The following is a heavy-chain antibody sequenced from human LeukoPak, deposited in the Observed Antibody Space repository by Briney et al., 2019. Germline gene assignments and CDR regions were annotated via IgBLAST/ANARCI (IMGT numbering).Heavy chain of an antibody. Sequence: GGSLRLSCAASGFTFDDYAMHWVRQAPGKGLEWVSVISWDGGYTYYADTVKGRFTISRDNSKNSLYLQMNSLRTEDTALYYCAKDDRAVAGTGYFDYWGQGTLVTVSS. J-gene: IGHJ4*02. CDR1: GFTFDDYA. CDR2: ISWDGGYT. V-gene: IGHV3-43D*03. CDR3: AKDDRAVAGTGYFDY. D-gene: IGHD6-19*01.